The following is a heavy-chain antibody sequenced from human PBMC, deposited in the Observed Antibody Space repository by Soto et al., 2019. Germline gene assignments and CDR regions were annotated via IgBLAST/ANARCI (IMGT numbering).Heavy chain of an antibody. Sequence: KPGGSLRLSCAASGFTFRSFTMNWVRQAPGKGLEWGSTISSNSAYIYYTDALRGRFTISRDNAKNSLHLQMNSLRAEDTDVYYCTRDASRDSSARGWFDPWGPGTLVTVSS. J-gene: IGHJ5*02. D-gene: IGHD6-13*01. V-gene: IGHV3-21*01. CDR1: GFTFRSFT. CDR2: ISSNSAYI. CDR3: TRDASRDSSARGWFDP.